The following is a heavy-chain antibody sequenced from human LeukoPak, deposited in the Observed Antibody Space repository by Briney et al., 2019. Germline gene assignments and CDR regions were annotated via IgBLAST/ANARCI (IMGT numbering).Heavy chain of an antibody. CDR2: INRDGSST. CDR1: GFTFDYYT. V-gene: IGHV3-74*01. CDR3: ARVGVYLDY. J-gene: IGHJ4*02. D-gene: IGHD2-8*01. Sequence: PGWSMSLSCAAAGFTFDYYTMHWVRQAPGEGLGTFSHINRDGSSTSSADYVKGRFTIYRDNAKNTLYLQMNSLRAEDTAVYYCARVGVYLDYWGQGTLVTVSS.